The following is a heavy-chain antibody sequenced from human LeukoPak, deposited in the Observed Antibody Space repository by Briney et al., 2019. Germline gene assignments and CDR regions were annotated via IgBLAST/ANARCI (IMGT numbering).Heavy chain of an antibody. J-gene: IGHJ6*03. CDR2: VYYSVST. CDR3: ARQESGPYHYMDV. Sequence: SETLSLTCTASGGSISSNYWTWIRQAPGKGLEWIGYVYYSVSTNYNPSLKSRVSISQDTSKNQVSLKLSSVTAADTAVYYCARQESGPYHYMDVWGKGTTVTVSS. V-gene: IGHV4-59*08. CDR1: GGSISSNY. D-gene: IGHD3-3*01.